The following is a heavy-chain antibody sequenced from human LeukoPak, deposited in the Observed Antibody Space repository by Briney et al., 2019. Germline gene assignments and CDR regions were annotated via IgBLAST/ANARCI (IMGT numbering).Heavy chain of an antibody. CDR2: INHSGST. Sequence: GSLRLSCAASGFTFSSYWMSWVRQAPGKGLEWIGEINHSGSTNYNPSLKSRVTISVDTSKNQFSLKLSSVTAADTAVYYCARGWYPDYWGQGTLVTVSS. V-gene: IGHV4-34*01. CDR3: ARGWYPDY. J-gene: IGHJ4*02. CDR1: GFTFSSYW. D-gene: IGHD2-15*01.